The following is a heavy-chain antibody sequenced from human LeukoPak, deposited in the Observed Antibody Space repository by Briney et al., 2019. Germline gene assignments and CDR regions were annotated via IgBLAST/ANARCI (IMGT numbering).Heavy chain of an antibody. J-gene: IGHJ4*02. Sequence: PGGSLRLSCAASGFTFSSYAMSWVRQAPGKGLEWVSAISGSGGSTYYADSVKGRFTISRDNSKNTLYLQMNSLRAEDTAVYYCAQGRIAGSYLFDYWGQGTLVTVSS. D-gene: IGHD1-26*01. CDR2: ISGSGGST. CDR1: GFTFSSYA. V-gene: IGHV3-23*01. CDR3: AQGRIAGSYLFDY.